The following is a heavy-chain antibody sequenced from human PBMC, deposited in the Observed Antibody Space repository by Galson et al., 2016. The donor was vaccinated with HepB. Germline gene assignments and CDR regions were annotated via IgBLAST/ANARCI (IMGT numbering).Heavy chain of an antibody. CDR2: ISGYSGHT. J-gene: IGHJ6*02. CDR3: AREGSGRVAPYNYHAMDV. V-gene: IGHV1-18*01. CDR1: SYTFTHYG. Sequence: SVKVSCKASSYTFTHYGVGWVRQAPGQGLEWVGWISGYSGHTNHAQKFQGRVTMTTDTSTSTAYMELRSLRSDDTAIYYCAREGSGRVAPYNYHAMDVWGQGTAVTVSS. D-gene: IGHD6-19*01.